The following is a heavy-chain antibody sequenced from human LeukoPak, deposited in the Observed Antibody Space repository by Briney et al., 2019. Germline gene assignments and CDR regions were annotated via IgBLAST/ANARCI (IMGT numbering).Heavy chain of an antibody. D-gene: IGHD6-13*01. CDR2: LSGSGSTT. V-gene: IGHV3-23*01. Sequence: PGGSLRLSCAASGYTFNNYGMSWVRQAPGKGLEWVSALSGSGSTTYYADSVKGRFTISRDNSKNTLFLEMNSLRVEDTAVYYCAKAGYTSSWPLDYWGQGTRVTVSS. CDR3: AKAGYTSSWPLDY. CDR1: GYTFNNYG. J-gene: IGHJ4*02.